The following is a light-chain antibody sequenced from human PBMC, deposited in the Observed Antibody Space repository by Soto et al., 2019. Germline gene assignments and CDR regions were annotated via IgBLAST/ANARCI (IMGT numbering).Light chain of an antibody. Sequence: DIQLTQSPSSLSASVGDKFTITCRASQSIRSYLNWVQQKPGKAPKLLIYDASSLQTGVPSRFSGSGSGTDFSLTISSLQPEDFATYYCQQSYSTPPWTFGQGSKEDIK. CDR1: QSIRSY. CDR3: QQSYSTPPWT. CDR2: DAS. J-gene: IGKJ1*01. V-gene: IGKV1-39*01.